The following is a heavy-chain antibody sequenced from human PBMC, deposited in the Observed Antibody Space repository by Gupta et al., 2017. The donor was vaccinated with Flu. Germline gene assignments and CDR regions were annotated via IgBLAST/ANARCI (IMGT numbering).Heavy chain of an antibody. V-gene: IGHV1-69*01. CDR3: ARGKGFCSGGTCHSDYYYGLDV. Sequence: QGQLVQSGSEVKKPGSSVTVSCKTSGDTFSNFGLSWVRQALGQGLEWLGGIVPLFETPNYAQKFQGRFTITADGSTNTIYMELRSLNSGDTAIYYCARGKGFCSGGTCHSDYYYGLDVWGQGTTVAVSS. CDR1: GDTFSNFG. J-gene: IGHJ6*02. D-gene: IGHD2-15*01. CDR2: IVPLFETP.